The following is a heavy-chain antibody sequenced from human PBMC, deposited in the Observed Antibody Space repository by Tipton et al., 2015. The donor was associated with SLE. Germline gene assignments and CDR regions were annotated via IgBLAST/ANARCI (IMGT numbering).Heavy chain of an antibody. Sequence: TLSLTCTVSGGSISSGGYYWSWIRQPAGKGLEWIGRVYSSGSTIYNPSIKSRITLSLDTSKNQFSLRVNSATAADTAVYYCARGGGSYYDYWGQGTLVTVSS. CDR1: GGSISSGGYY. V-gene: IGHV4-61*02. J-gene: IGHJ4*02. CDR2: VYSSGST. D-gene: IGHD1-26*01. CDR3: ARGGGSYYDY.